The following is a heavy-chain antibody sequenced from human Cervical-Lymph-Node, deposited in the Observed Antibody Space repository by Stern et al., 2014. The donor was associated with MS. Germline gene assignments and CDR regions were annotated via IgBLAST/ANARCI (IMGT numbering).Heavy chain of an antibody. CDR1: GYTFTNYY. V-gene: IGHV1-46*01. D-gene: IGHD6-13*01. CDR3: ARDGTRSSSWYLH. J-gene: IGHJ4*02. Sequence: QVQLVQSGAEVKKPGASVKVFCKASGYTFTNYYMHWVRQAPGQRLEWMGIINPSVGSTTYAQKFQGRVTMTRDTSTSTVYMELRSLRSEDTAVYYCARDGTRSSSWYLHWGQGTLVTVSS. CDR2: INPSVGST.